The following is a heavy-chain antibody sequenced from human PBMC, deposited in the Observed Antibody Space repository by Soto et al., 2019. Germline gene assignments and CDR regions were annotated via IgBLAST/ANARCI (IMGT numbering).Heavy chain of an antibody. V-gene: IGHV1-69*02. CDR2: IIPILGLA. D-gene: IGHD2-15*01. J-gene: IGHJ4*02. Sequence: QVQLVQSGAEVKKPGSSVKVSCKASGGTFSSYTISWVRQAPGQELERMGRIIPILGLANYAQKFQGRVTIIAYKSTSTAYMELSSLRSEDTAVYYCARGAGGQNPFDYWGQGTVVTVSS. CDR1: GGTFSSYT. CDR3: ARGAGGQNPFDY.